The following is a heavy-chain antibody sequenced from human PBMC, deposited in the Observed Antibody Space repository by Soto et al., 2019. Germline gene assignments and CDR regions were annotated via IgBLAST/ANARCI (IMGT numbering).Heavy chain of an antibody. CDR2: ISGSGGTT. Sequence: PGGCLKLSCAAAGVTFRNYAMSWARQAPGKGLEWVSAISGSGGTTHYADSVKGRFTISRDNSKNTLYLQMNSLRVEDTAVYYCAKDRSSTSCYAFDYWGQGSLVTVSS. CDR1: GVTFRNYA. J-gene: IGHJ4*02. CDR3: AKDRSSTSCYAFDY. V-gene: IGHV3-23*01. D-gene: IGHD2-2*01.